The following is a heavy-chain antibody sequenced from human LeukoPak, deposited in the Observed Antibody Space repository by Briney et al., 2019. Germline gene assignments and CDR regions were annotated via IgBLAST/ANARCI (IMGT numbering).Heavy chain of an antibody. D-gene: IGHD2-2*01. Sequence: GGSLRLSCAASGFTFSNYGMHWVRQAPGKGLEWVAFMRYDGSNKYYADSVKGRFTISRDNSKNTLYLQMNSLRAEDTAVYYCANFFLGYCSSTSCRDAFDIWGQGTMVTVSS. V-gene: IGHV3-30*02. CDR3: ANFFLGYCSSTSCRDAFDI. J-gene: IGHJ3*02. CDR1: GFTFSNYG. CDR2: MRYDGSNK.